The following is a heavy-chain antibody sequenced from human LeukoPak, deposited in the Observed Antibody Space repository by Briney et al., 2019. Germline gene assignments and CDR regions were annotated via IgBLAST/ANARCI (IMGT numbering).Heavy chain of an antibody. CDR1: GYTLTELS. CDR2: FDPEDGET. J-gene: IGHJ4*02. CDR3: ARDSDYGDYPSFDY. V-gene: IGHV1-24*01. Sequence: EASVKVSCKVSGYTLTELSMHWVRQAPGKGLEWMGGFDPEDGETIYAQKFQGRVTITADESTSTAYMELSSLRSEDTAVYYCARDSDYGDYPSFDYWGQGTLVTVSS. D-gene: IGHD4-17*01.